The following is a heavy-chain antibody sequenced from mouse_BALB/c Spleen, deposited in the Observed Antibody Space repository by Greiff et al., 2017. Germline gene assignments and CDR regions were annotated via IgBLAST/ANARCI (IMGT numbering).Heavy chain of an antibody. CDR3: TRGTTVYPFAY. CDR1: GYTFTSYY. CDR2: INPSNGGT. J-gene: IGHJ3*01. V-gene: IGHV1S81*02. Sequence: LQESGAELVKPGASVKLSCKASGYTFTSYYMYWVKQRPGQGLEWIGEINPSNGGTNYNEKFKSNATLTVDKSSSTAYMQLSSLTSEDSTVYCYTRGTTVYPFAYWGQGTLVTVSA. D-gene: IGHD1-1*01.